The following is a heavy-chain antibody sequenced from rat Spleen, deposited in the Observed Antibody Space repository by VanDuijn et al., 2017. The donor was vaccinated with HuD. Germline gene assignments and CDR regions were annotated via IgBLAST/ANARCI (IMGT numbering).Heavy chain of an antibody. CDR1: GFTFSDYN. CDR2: ISYDGSIT. V-gene: IGHV5-7*01. J-gene: IGHJ1*01. D-gene: IGHD1-12*03. CDR3: ARHAYYDGYYHWYFDF. Sequence: EVQLVESGGGLVQPGRSLKVSYAASGFTFSDYNMAWVRQAPKKGLEWVATISYDGSITYYRDSVKGRFTISRDNAKSTLYLQMDSLRSEDTATYYCARHAYYDGYYHWYFDFWGPGTMVTVSS.